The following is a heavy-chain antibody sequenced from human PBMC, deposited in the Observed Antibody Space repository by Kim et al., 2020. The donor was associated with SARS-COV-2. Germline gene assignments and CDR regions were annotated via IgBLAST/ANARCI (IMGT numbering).Heavy chain of an antibody. D-gene: IGHD2-15*01. CDR3: ARDDGGTSEYYFDY. J-gene: IGHJ4*02. V-gene: IGHV3-30*07. Sequence: DSVQGRFTISRDNSKNTLYLQMNSLRAEDTAVYYCARDDGGTSEYYFDYWGQGTLVTVSS.